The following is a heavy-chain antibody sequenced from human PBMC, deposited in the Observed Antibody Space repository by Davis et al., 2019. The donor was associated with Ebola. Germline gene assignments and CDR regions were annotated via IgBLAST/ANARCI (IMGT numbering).Heavy chain of an antibody. CDR1: GYTFTSYD. CDR2: MNPNSGNT. D-gene: IGHD3-3*01. J-gene: IGHJ5*02. Sequence: ASVKVSCKASGYTFTSYDINWVRQATGQGLEWMGWMNPNSGNTGYAQKFQGRVTMTRNTSIRTAYMELSSLRSEDTAVYYCARGLEYYDFWSGYYSRGYWFDPWGQGTLVTVSS. CDR3: ARGLEYYDFWSGYYSRGYWFDP. V-gene: IGHV1-8*01.